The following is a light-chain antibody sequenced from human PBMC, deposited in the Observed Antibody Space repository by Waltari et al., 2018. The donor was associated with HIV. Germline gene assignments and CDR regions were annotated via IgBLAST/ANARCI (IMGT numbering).Light chain of an antibody. CDR3: QQYHTQFT. CDR2: DAS. J-gene: IGKJ3*01. Sequence: DIQMTQSPSSLSASVRDSVPITCQATQDIRYYLNWYQQKPGEAPRLLIYDASRLRPGIPSRFSGGGSGTHFTLTISSLQPEDIATYYCQQYHTQFTFGPGTKVDIK. V-gene: IGKV1-33*01. CDR1: QDIRYY.